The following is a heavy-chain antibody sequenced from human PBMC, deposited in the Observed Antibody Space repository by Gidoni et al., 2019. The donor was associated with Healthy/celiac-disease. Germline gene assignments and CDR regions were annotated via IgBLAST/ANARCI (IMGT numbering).Heavy chain of an antibody. J-gene: IGHJ4*02. CDR1: GFPFSSYV. Sequence: VQLVDSGGGFVQPGGSLRLSCSASGFPFSSYVMHWVRQAPGQGLEYGSALSSNGGSTYYADPVKGRFTISRDNSKNTLYLQMNRLRAEDTAVYYCARLSPGEGFDYWGQGTLVTVSS. CDR2: LSSNGGST. CDR3: ARLSPGEGFDY. V-gene: IGHV3-64*04. D-gene: IGHD1-26*01.